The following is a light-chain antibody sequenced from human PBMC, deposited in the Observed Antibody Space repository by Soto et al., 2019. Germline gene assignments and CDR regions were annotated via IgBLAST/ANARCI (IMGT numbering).Light chain of an antibody. CDR2: WAS. V-gene: IGKV4-1*01. Sequence: DIVMTQSPDSLAVSLGERATINCKSSRSILSGSNNYLAWYQQKPGQPPRLLIYWASTRESGVPDRFSGSGSGTDFTLTISSLQAEGVAVYYCQQYYSSPFAFGPGTKVDI. CDR1: RSILSGSNNY. J-gene: IGKJ3*01. CDR3: QQYYSSPFA.